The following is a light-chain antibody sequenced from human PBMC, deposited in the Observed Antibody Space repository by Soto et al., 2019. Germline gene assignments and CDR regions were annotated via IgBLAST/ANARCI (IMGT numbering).Light chain of an antibody. Sequence: QSVLTQPPSASGTPGQRVTISCSGGSSKIGTNAVDWYQQLPGTAPKLLIFSNNQRPSGVPDRFSGSKSGTSASLDISGLQSEDEAEYYCAAWDDSLNGWVFGGGTQLTVL. CDR3: AAWDDSLNGWV. CDR2: SNN. J-gene: IGLJ3*02. V-gene: IGLV1-44*01. CDR1: SSKIGTNA.